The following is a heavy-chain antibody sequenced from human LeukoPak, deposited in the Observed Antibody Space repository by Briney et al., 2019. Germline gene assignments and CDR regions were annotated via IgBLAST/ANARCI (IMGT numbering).Heavy chain of an antibody. J-gene: IGHJ2*01. Sequence: GGSLRLSCAASGFTVSSNYMSWVRQAPGKGLEWVSVIYSGGSTYYADSVKGRFTISRDNSKNTLYLQMNSLRAEDTAVYYCARDRYYDSSGYLIPNWYFDLWGRGTLVTVSS. D-gene: IGHD3-22*01. CDR3: ARDRYYDSSGYLIPNWYFDL. CDR2: IYSGGST. CDR1: GFTVSSNY. V-gene: IGHV3-66*01.